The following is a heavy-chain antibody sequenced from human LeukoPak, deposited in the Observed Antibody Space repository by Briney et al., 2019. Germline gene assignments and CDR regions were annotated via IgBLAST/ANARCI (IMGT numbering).Heavy chain of an antibody. J-gene: IGHJ3*02. CDR2: IYYSGST. V-gene: IGHV4-59*11. D-gene: IGHD3-9*01. CDR1: GGSISSHD. Sequence: SETLSLTCTVSGGSISSHDWSWIRQPPGKGLEWIGYIYYSGSTNYNSSLKSRVTISVDTAKNQFSLKVSSVTAADTAVYYCARAEPHYDILTGYSPGALDIWGQGTMVTVSS. CDR3: ARAEPHYDILTGYSPGALDI.